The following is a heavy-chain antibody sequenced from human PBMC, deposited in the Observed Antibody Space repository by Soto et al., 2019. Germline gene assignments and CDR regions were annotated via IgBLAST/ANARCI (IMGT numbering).Heavy chain of an antibody. CDR1: GYTFTSYD. CDR2: MNPNSGNT. Sequence: SVKVSCKASGYTFTSYDINWVRQATGQGLEWMGWMNPNSGNTGYAQKFQGRVTMTRNTSISTAYMELSSLRSEDTAVYYCARGGVVTTYYYYGMDGWGQGTTVTVAS. V-gene: IGHV1-8*01. J-gene: IGHJ6*01. D-gene: IGHD2-15*01. CDR3: ARGGVVTTYYYYGMDG.